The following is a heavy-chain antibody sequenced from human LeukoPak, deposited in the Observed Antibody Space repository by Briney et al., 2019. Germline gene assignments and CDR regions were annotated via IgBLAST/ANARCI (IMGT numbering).Heavy chain of an antibody. CDR3: ARERGAYQLLSYYYYYYGMDV. Sequence: ASVKVSCKASGYTFTGYDINWVRQATGQGLEWMGWMNPNSGNTGYAQKFQGRVTMTRNTSISTAYMELSSLRSEDTAVYYCARERGAYQLLSYYYYYYGMDVWGQGTLVTVSS. CDR2: MNPNSGNT. CDR1: GYTFTGYD. V-gene: IGHV1-8*01. D-gene: IGHD2-2*01. J-gene: IGHJ6*02.